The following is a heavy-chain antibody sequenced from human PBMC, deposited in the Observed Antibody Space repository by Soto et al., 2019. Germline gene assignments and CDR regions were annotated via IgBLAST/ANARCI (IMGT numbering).Heavy chain of an antibody. CDR2: ISASGNTI. CDR1: GFTFDRYE. Sequence: GGSLRLSCAASGFTFDRYEMNWVRQAPGKGLEWVSFISASGNTIYYADSVKGRLTISRDNAENSLYLQMNSLRGEDTAAYYCARKGRGVRGFGQRRLFFGSWGQGALGTVSS. D-gene: IGHD1-1*01. V-gene: IGHV3-48*03. CDR3: ARKGRGVRGFGQRRLFFGS. J-gene: IGHJ4*02.